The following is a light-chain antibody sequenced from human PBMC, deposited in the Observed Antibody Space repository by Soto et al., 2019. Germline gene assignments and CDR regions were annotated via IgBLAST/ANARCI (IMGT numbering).Light chain of an antibody. CDR1: LSISSD. Sequence: EIAIAQSPATLSGSPWGRASLSCRASLSISSDLAWYQQKPAQAPRLLIYGASTRATSFPARFSGSGSGTDFTLTISSLQSEDFAAYYCQQYNSWPWTFGQGTKVDIK. V-gene: IGKV3-15*01. CDR3: QQYNSWPWT. CDR2: GAS. J-gene: IGKJ1*01.